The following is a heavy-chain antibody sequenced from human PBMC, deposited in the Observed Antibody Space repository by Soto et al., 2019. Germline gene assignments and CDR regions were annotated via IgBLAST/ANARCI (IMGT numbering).Heavy chain of an antibody. V-gene: IGHV3-30-3*01. CDR3: ARDRSGYDPHKGNCYYGMDV. J-gene: IGHJ6*01. CDR1: GFTFSSYA. CDR2: ISYDGSNK. Sequence: QVQLVESGGGVVQPGRSLRLSCAASGFTFSSYAMHWVRQAPGKGLEWVAVISYDGSNKYYADSVKGRFTISRDNSKNTLYLQMNSLRAEDTAVCYCARDRSGYDPHKGNCYYGMDVW. D-gene: IGHD3-3*01.